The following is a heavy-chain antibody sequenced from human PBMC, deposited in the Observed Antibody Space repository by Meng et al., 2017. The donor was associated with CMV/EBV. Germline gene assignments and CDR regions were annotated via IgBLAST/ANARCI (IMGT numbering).Heavy chain of an antibody. V-gene: IGHV4-39*07. D-gene: IGHD6-13*01. CDR2: IYYSGST. Sequence: SETLSLTCTVSGGSISSSSYYWGWIRRPPGKGLEWIGSIYYSGSTYYNPSLKSRVTISVDTSKNQFSLKLSSVTAADTAVYYCAAGTSPLSDYWGQGTLVTVSS. CDR3: AAGTSPLSDY. CDR1: GGSISSSSYY. J-gene: IGHJ4*02.